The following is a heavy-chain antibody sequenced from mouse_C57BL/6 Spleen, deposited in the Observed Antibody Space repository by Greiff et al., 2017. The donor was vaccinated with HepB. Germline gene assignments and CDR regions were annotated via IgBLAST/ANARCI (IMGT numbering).Heavy chain of an antibody. J-gene: IGHJ3*01. CDR3: ARSFYDYDGAGFAY. V-gene: IGHV1-72*01. Sequence: QVQLQQPGAELVKPGASVKLSCKASGYTFTSYWMHWVKQRPGRGLEWIGRIDPNSGGTKYNEKFKSKATLTVDKPSSTAYMQLSSLISEDSAVYYCARSFYDYDGAGFAYWGQGTLVTVSA. CDR2: IDPNSGGT. CDR1: GYTFTSYW. D-gene: IGHD2-4*01.